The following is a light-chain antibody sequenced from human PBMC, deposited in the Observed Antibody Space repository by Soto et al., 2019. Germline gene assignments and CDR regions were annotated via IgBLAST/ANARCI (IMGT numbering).Light chain of an antibody. V-gene: IGKV1-9*01. CDR3: QQFNVYPLT. Sequence: DIQLTQSPSFLSASVGDRVTITCRASQGIRDFLAWYQQKPGKAPKLLIYAASTLQAGVPTRFSGFASGTEVTLPISNLQPADSATYYCQQFNVYPLTFGGGTKVEIK. CDR1: QGIRDF. CDR2: AAS. J-gene: IGKJ4*01.